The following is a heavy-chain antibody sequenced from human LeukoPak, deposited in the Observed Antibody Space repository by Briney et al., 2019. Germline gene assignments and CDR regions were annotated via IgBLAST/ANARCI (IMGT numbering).Heavy chain of an antibody. D-gene: IGHD6-19*01. CDR2: INPNSGGT. Sequence: GASVKVSCEASGYTFTGFYMHWVRQAPGQGLEWMGWINPNSGGTNYAQRFQGRVTMTRDTSISTAYMELSRLTSDDTAAYYCAREPPRITVAGTPDYWGQGTLVTVSS. J-gene: IGHJ4*02. V-gene: IGHV1-2*02. CDR1: GYTFTGFY. CDR3: AREPPRITVAGTPDY.